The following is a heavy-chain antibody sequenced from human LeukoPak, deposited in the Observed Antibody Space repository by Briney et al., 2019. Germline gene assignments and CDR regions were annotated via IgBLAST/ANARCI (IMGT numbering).Heavy chain of an antibody. J-gene: IGHJ5*02. V-gene: IGHV3-53*01. CDR2: IYSGGST. Sequence: PGGSLRLSCAASGFTVSSNYMSWVRQAPGKGLEWVSVIYSGGSTYYADSVKGRFTISRDNSKNTLYLQMNSLRAEDTAVYYCASMGLYYDILTGQPNWFDPWGQGTLVTVSS. CDR1: GFTVSSNY. CDR3: ASMGLYYDILTGQPNWFDP. D-gene: IGHD3-9*01.